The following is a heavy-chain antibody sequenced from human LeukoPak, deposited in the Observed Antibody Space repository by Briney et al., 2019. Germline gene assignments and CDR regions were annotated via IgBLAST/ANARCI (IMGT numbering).Heavy chain of an antibody. CDR1: GGPIRNYH. V-gene: IGHV4-59*01. J-gene: IGHJ3*02. CDR2: VYYSGST. CDR3: ARRKGYYDKSGYYYPGAFDI. D-gene: IGHD3-22*01. Sequence: SETLSLTCTVSGGPIRNYHWSWIRQPPGKGLEWIGYVYYSGSTNYNSSLKSRVTISVDTSKNQFALKLSSVSAADTAVYYCARRKGYYDKSGYYYPGAFDIWGQGAMVAVSS.